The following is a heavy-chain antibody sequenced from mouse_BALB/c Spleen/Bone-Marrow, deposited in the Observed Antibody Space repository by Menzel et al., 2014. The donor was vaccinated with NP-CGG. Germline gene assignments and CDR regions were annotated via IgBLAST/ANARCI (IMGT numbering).Heavy chain of an antibody. J-gene: IGHJ2*01. V-gene: IGHV1-14*01. CDR3: AREGWLLRFDY. Sequence: EVHLVESGPELVKPGASVKMSCKASGYTFTAYVMHWVKQKPGQGLEWIGYINPYNDGTNYIEKFKGKATLISDISSSTAYMELSSLTSEDSAVYYCAREGWLLRFDYWGQGTTLTVSS. CDR2: INPYNDGT. CDR1: GYTFTAYV. D-gene: IGHD2-3*01.